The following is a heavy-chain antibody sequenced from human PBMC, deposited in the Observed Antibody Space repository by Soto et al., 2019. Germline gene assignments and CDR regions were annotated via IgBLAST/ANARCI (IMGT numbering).Heavy chain of an antibody. CDR1: GFTLSSNG. J-gene: IGHJ3*02. Sequence: GGSLRLSSESSGFTLSSNGIHWVRQAPGKGLEWVAFIWYDGSDKYYADSVKGRFTISRDNSKNTLYLQMNSLRAEDTAVYYCARDRYPNYPPDAFDIWGQGTLVTVSS. V-gene: IGHV3-33*01. D-gene: IGHD4-4*01. CDR3: ARDRYPNYPPDAFDI. CDR2: IWYDGSDK.